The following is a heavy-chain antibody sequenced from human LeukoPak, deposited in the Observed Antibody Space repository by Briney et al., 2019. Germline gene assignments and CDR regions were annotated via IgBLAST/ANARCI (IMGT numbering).Heavy chain of an antibody. Sequence: GGSLRLSCAASGFTFSSYAMSWVRQAPGKGLEWVSYISSSGSTIYYADSVKGRFTISRDNGKNSLYLQMNSLRAEDTAVYYCARDRDISGWAQYYYYYYGMDVWGQGTTVTVSS. CDR3: ARDRDISGWAQYYYYYYGMDV. V-gene: IGHV3-48*03. D-gene: IGHD6-19*01. J-gene: IGHJ6*02. CDR1: GFTFSSYA. CDR2: ISSSGSTI.